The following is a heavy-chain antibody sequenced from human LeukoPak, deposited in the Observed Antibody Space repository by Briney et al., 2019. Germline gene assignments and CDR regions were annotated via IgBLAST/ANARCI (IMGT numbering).Heavy chain of an antibody. Sequence: GGSPRLSCAASGFTFSSYSMNWVRQAPGKGLEWVSSISSSSSYIYYADSVKGRFTISRDNAKNSLYLQMNSLRAEDTAVYYCARESLPIVVVPAAIGYWGQGTLVTVSS. D-gene: IGHD2-2*01. CDR2: ISSSSSYI. CDR1: GFTFSSYS. V-gene: IGHV3-21*01. J-gene: IGHJ4*02. CDR3: ARESLPIVVVPAAIGY.